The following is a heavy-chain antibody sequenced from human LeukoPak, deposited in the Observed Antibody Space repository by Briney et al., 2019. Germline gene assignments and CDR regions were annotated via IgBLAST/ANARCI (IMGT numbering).Heavy chain of an antibody. CDR3: AEAISSVVVVGSRWFDP. Sequence: GGSLRLSCAASGFTFSDYYMSWIRQAPGQGLEWVSTISDSAYGTYYADSVKGRFTISRDNSKSTLYLQMNSLRAEDTAVYYCAEAISSVVVVGSRWFDPWGQGTLVTVSS. J-gene: IGHJ5*02. D-gene: IGHD3-22*01. CDR1: GFTFSDYY. CDR2: ISDSAYGT. V-gene: IGHV3-23*01.